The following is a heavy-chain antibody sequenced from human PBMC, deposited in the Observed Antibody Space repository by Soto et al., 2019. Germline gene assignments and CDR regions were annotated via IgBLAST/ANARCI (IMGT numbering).Heavy chain of an antibody. CDR2: LNLGGST. CDR3: ARGRLRSCSGRSCERAVFDI. V-gene: IGHV4-34*01. J-gene: IGHJ3*02. CDR1: GGSFSGYY. D-gene: IGHD2-15*01. Sequence: QVQLQQWGAGLLKPSETLSLTCAVYGGSFSGYYWNWIRQPPGKGLEWIGDLNLGGSTNYNASLKSRVSISVDTSKNQFSLKLSSVTAADPAVYYCARGRLRSCSGRSCERAVFDIWGQGTMATVS.